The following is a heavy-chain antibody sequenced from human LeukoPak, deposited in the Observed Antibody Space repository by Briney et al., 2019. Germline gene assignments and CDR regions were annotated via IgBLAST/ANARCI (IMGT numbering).Heavy chain of an antibody. V-gene: IGHV3-74*01. CDR2: INSDGSST. CDR1: GFTFSSYG. J-gene: IGHJ3*02. CDR3: ARMWELRRTDAFDI. Sequence: GGSLRLSCAASGFTFSSYGMSWVRQAPGKGLVWVSRINSDGSSTSYADSVKGRFTISRDNAKNTLYLQMNSLRAEDTAVYYCARMWELRRTDAFDIWGQGTMVTVSS. D-gene: IGHD1-26*01.